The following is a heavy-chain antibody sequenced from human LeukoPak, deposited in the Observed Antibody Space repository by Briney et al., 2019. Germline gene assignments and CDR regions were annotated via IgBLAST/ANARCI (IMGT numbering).Heavy chain of an antibody. V-gene: IGHV3-64*01. CDR2: ISNKGGST. Sequence: GGSLRLSCAASGFTFSSYAMHWVRQAPGKGLEYVSTISNKGGSTYYANSVKGRFTISRDNSKNTLYLQMGSLRAEDMAVYYCARVRNPLVRHILVVTAIVPDAFDIWGQGTMVTVSS. CDR1: GFTFSSYA. D-gene: IGHD2-21*02. J-gene: IGHJ3*02. CDR3: ARVRNPLVRHILVVTAIVPDAFDI.